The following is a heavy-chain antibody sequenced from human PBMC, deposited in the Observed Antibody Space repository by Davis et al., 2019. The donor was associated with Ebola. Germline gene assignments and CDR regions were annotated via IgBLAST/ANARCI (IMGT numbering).Heavy chain of an antibody. CDR3: ARDRRDSRAYGF. CDR1: GGSISSGTYY. Sequence: SETLSLTCSVSGGSISSGTYYWGWVRQPPGKGLEWIGAIYYNGRTYYKSSLEGRVTISLDTSKNQFSLKLRSVTAADTAVYFCARDRRDSRAYGFWGQGTLVTVSS. D-gene: IGHD3-22*01. J-gene: IGHJ4*02. V-gene: IGHV4-39*07. CDR2: IYYNGRT.